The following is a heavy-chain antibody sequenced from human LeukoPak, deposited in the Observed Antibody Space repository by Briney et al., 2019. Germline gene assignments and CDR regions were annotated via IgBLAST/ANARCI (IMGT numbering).Heavy chain of an antibody. Sequence: GGSLRLSCAASEFRFNDFAMSWVRQAPGKGLEWVANIKQDGSEKYYVDSVKGRFTISRDNAKNSLYLQMNSLRAEDTAVYYCARGHSSSSLGFDYWGQGTLVTVSS. J-gene: IGHJ4*02. CDR1: EFRFNDFA. CDR2: IKQDGSEK. D-gene: IGHD6-6*01. CDR3: ARGHSSSSLGFDY. V-gene: IGHV3-7*01.